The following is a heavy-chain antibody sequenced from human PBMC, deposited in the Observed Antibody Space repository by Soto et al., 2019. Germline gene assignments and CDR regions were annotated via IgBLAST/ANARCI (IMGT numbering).Heavy chain of an antibody. J-gene: IGHJ1*01. Sequence: PSETLSLTCTVSGGSISSYYWSWIRQPPGKGLEWIGYIYYSGDTNYNPSLKSRVTISVDTSKNQFSLKLNSVTAADTAVYYCALQLGDCSTTSCYPYFHHWGQGTLVTVAS. V-gene: IGHV4-59*01. CDR1: GGSISSYY. CDR2: IYYSGDT. CDR3: ALQLGDCSTTSCYPYFHH. D-gene: IGHD2-2*01.